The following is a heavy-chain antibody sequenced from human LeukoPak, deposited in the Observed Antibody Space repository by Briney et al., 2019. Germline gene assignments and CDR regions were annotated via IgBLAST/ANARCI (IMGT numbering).Heavy chain of an antibody. Sequence: GGSLRLSCAASGFTFSDYYMSWIRQAPGKGLEYVSAISASGGSTYYADSVKGRITVSRDNSKNTLNLLLGSLRAEDMAVYYCARAPYYYGSAKYYFDYWGQGTLVTVSS. CDR1: GFTFSDYY. D-gene: IGHD3-10*01. CDR2: ISASGGST. CDR3: ARAPYYYGSAKYYFDY. V-gene: IGHV3-64*02. J-gene: IGHJ4*02.